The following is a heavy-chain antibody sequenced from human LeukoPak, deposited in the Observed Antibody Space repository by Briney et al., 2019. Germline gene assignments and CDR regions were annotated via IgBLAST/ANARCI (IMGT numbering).Heavy chain of an antibody. J-gene: IGHJ4*02. CDR3: ARYRYGGLADY. CDR2: IYHAGST. Sequence: SETLSLTCAVSGYAIRTGYYWGWLRQPPGKELEWIGSIYHAGSTYYTPSLKSRVTISVDTSKNHFSLSLNSVTVADTAVYYCARYRYGGLADYWGPGTLITVSS. V-gene: IGHV4-38-2*01. CDR1: GYAIRTGYY. D-gene: IGHD3-16*01.